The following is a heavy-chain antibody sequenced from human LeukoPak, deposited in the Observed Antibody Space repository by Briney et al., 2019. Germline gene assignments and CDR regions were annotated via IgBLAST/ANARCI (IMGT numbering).Heavy chain of an antibody. V-gene: IGHV3-30*04. Sequence: GGSLRLSCAASGFTFSSYAMHWVRQAPGKGLEWVAVISYDGGNKYYADSVKGRFTISRDNSKNTLYLQMDSLGAEDTAVYYCARDPAEDSSGLSGYWGQGTLVTVSS. D-gene: IGHD6-19*01. CDR3: ARDPAEDSSGLSGY. J-gene: IGHJ4*02. CDR1: GFTFSSYA. CDR2: ISYDGGNK.